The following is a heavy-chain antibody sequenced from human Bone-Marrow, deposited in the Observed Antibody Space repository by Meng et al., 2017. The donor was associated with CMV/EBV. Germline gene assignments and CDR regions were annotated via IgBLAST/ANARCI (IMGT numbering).Heavy chain of an antibody. J-gene: IGHJ6*02. D-gene: IGHD3-3*01. V-gene: IGHV3-23*03. Sequence: GGSLRLSCAASGFTFSSYAMSWVRQAPGKGLEWVSVIYSGGSSTYYADSVKGRFTISRDNSKNTLYLQMNSLRAEDTAVYYCARGGPDFWSGYPLAGYYYYGMDVWGQGTTVTVSS. CDR2: IYSGGSST. CDR3: ARGGPDFWSGYPLAGYYYYGMDV. CDR1: GFTFSSYA.